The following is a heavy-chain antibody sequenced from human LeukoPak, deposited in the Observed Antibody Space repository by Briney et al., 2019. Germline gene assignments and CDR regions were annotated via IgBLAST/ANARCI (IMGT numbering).Heavy chain of an antibody. CDR3: ARVYCSSTSCLLGY. CDR1: GGSISSGDYY. CDR2: IYYSGST. Sequence: PSETLSLTCTVSGGSISSGDYYWSWIRQPPGKGLEWIGYIYYSGSTYYNPSLKSRVTISVDTSKNQFSLKLSSVTAADTAVYYCARVYCSSTSCLLGYGGQGPLVTVSS. V-gene: IGHV4-30-4*01. J-gene: IGHJ4*02. D-gene: IGHD2-2*01.